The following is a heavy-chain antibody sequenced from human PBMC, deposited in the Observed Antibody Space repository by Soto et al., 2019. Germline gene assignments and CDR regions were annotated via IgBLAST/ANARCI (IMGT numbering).Heavy chain of an antibody. CDR1: GGTFSSYA. CDR3: ARDAAAGVNWFEP. Sequence: SVKVSCKASGGTFSSYAISWVRQAPVQGLEWMGGIIPIVGTANYAQKFQGRVTITADKSTSTAYMELSSLRSEDTAVYYCARDAAAGVNWFEPWGHGTLVTVSS. V-gene: IGHV1-69*06. D-gene: IGHD6-13*01. CDR2: IIPIVGTA. J-gene: IGHJ5*02.